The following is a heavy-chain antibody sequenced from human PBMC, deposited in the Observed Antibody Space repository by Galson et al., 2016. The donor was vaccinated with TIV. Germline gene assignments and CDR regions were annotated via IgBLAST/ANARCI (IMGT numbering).Heavy chain of an antibody. J-gene: IGHJ6*02. Sequence: SLRLSCAASGFAFRSSAMYWIRQAPGKGLQCVAIISYDGNYKYYADSVKGRFTISRDNSMNRLYLQMNGLTPADTAFYYCAREEHQYGTNWYSYCYYYGIDIWGQGTTVTVS. D-gene: IGHD7-27*01. V-gene: IGHV3-30*04. CDR1: GFAFRSSA. CDR2: ISYDGNYK. CDR3: AREEHQYGTNWYSYCYYYGIDI.